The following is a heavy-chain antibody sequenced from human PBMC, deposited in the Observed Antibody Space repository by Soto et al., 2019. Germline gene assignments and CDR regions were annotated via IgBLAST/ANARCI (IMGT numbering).Heavy chain of an antibody. CDR2: IGTAGDT. J-gene: IGHJ2*01. V-gene: IGHV3-13*04. CDR3: ARDRRSYYDASGYHHWYFDL. Sequence: EVQLVESGGGLVQPGGSLRLSCAASGFTFSNYDMHWVRQATGKGLEWVSVIGTAGDTYYPDSVKGRFTISRENAKNSLYLQMNGLRAGDTAVYYCARDRRSYYDASGYHHWYFDLWGRGTLVTVSS. D-gene: IGHD3-22*01. CDR1: GFTFSNYD.